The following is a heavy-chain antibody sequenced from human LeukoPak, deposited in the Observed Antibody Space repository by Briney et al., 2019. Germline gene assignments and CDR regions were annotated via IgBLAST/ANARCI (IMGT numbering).Heavy chain of an antibody. D-gene: IGHD3-10*01. CDR3: AKELLRKQSPLPPLQP. CDR1: GFTFSSYA. CDR2: ISGSGGST. J-gene: IGHJ5*02. Sequence: GGSLRLSCAASGFTFSSYAMSWVRQAPGKGLEWVSAISGSGGSTYYTDSVKGRFTISRDNSKNTLYLQMNSLRAEDTAVYYCAKELLRKQSPLPPLQPWGQGTLVTVSP. V-gene: IGHV3-23*01.